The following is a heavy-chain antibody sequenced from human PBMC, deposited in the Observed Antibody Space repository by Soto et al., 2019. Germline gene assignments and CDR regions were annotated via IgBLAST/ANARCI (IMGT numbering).Heavy chain of an antibody. J-gene: IGHJ4*02. CDR1: GGTFRSYA. V-gene: IGHV1-69*13. CDR3: ARGWNDFPN. D-gene: IGHD1-1*01. Sequence: GXSGKVSCNASGGTFRSYAINLVRQAPGQGLECMGGIIPFFGTANYAQKFQGRVTINADESTSTVYMELSSLRSEDTAVYYSARGWNDFPNWGQGTLVTVSS. CDR2: IIPFFGTA.